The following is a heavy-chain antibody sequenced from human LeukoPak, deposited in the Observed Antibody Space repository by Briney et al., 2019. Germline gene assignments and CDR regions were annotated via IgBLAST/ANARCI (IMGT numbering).Heavy chain of an antibody. D-gene: IGHD4-11*01. J-gene: IGHJ6*02. CDR2: IYSGGST. CDR1: GFTVSSNY. V-gene: IGHV3-53*01. CDR3: ARGWSTVTHYYYYGMDV. Sequence: GGSLRLSCVASGFTVSSNYMSWVRQAPGKGLEWVSVIYSGGSTYYADSVKGRFTISRDNSRNTLYLQMNSLRAEDTALYYCARGWSTVTHYYYYGMDVWGQGTTVTVSS.